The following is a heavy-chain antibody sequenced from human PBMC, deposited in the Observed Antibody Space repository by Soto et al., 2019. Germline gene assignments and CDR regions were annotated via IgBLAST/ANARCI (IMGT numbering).Heavy chain of an antibody. D-gene: IGHD4-17*01. Sequence: PGGSLRLSCAASGFTFSCYSMNWVRQAPGKGLEWVSSITSTSYINYADSMKGRFTISRDNAKNSLYLQMNSLRAEDTAVYYCARALYGDYGIDYWGQGALVTVSS. CDR3: ARALYGDYGIDY. CDR2: ITSTSYI. J-gene: IGHJ4*02. V-gene: IGHV3-21*01. CDR1: GFTFSCYS.